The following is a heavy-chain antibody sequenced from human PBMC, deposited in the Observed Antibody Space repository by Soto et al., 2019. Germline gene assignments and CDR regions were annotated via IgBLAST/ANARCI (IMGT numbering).Heavy chain of an antibody. CDR3: AKPPYPGSPYYYYYYMDV. V-gene: IGHV3-23*01. CDR1: GFTFSSYA. J-gene: IGHJ6*03. Sequence: EVQLLESGGGLVQPGGSLRLSCAASGFTFSSYAMSWVRQAPGKGLEWVSAISGSGGSTYYADSVKGRFTISRDNSKNTLYLQMNSLRAEDTAVYYCAKPPYPGSPYYYYYYMDVWGKGTTVTVSS. CDR2: ISGSGGST.